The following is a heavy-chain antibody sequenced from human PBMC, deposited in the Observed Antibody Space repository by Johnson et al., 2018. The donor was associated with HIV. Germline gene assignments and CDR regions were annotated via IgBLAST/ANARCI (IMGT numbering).Heavy chain of an antibody. V-gene: IGHV3-9*01. CDR1: GFTFDDYA. CDR3: AKDRDLAAAGTDAFDI. J-gene: IGHJ3*02. D-gene: IGHD6-13*01. CDR2: ISWNSGSI. Sequence: VHLVESGGGLVQPGRSLRLSCAASGFTFDDYAMHWVRQAPGKGLEWVSGISWNSGSIGYADSVKGRFTISRDNAKNSLYLQMNSLRAEDTALYYCAKDRDLAAAGTDAFDIWGQGTMVTVSS.